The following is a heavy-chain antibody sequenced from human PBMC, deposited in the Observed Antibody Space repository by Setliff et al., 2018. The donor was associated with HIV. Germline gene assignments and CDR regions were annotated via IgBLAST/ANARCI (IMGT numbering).Heavy chain of an antibody. J-gene: IGHJ6*04. CDR1: GVSISRYY. D-gene: IGHD3-22*01. V-gene: IGHV4-59*08. CDR2: ISYSGST. CDR3: ARHHPRPYYYDSSGYMGV. Sequence: SETLSLTCTVSGVSISRYYWSWIRQPPGKGLEWICYISYSGSTIYTPSLKSRVTLSVDPSKYQFSLKLSSVTAADTAVYYCARHHPRPYYYDSSGYMGVWGKGTTVTVSS.